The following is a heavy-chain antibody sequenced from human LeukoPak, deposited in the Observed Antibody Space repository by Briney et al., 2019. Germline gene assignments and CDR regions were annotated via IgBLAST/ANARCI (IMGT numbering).Heavy chain of an antibody. Sequence: ASVKVSCKASGYTFTGYYMHWVRQAPGQGLEWMGWINPNSGGTNYAQKFQGRVTMTRDTSISTAYMELSRLRSDDTAVYYCARVLSGYPEYFQHWGQGTLVTVTS. V-gene: IGHV1-2*02. CDR1: GYTFTGYY. CDR3: ARVLSGYPEYFQH. CDR2: INPNSGGT. J-gene: IGHJ1*01. D-gene: IGHD3-22*01.